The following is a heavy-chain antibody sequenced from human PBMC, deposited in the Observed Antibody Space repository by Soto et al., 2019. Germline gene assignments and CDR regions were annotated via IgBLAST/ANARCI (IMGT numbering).Heavy chain of an antibody. V-gene: IGHV4-39*01. D-gene: IGHD6-13*01. CDR3: ARHQFRSSSWYFDY. CDR1: GGSISSSSYY. J-gene: IGHJ4*02. CDR2: IYYSGST. Sequence: SETLSLTCTVSGGSISSSSYYWGWIRQPPGKGLEWIGSIYYSGSTYYNPSLKSRVTISVETSKNQFSLKLSSVTAADTAVYYCARHQFRSSSWYFDYWGQGTLVTVSS.